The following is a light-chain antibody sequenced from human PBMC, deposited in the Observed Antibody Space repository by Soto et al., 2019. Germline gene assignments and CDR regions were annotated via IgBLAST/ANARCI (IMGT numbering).Light chain of an antibody. Sequence: IQLTQSPSSLSASVGDRITITCRASQGIRSYLYWYQKKPGKAPKLLXYAASTLQSGIPSRFRGSGSGTEFTLTISSLQPDDFATYYCQHYNSYSEAFGQGTKVDIK. CDR1: QGIRSY. J-gene: IGKJ1*01. CDR2: AAS. CDR3: QHYNSYSEA. V-gene: IGKV1-9*01.